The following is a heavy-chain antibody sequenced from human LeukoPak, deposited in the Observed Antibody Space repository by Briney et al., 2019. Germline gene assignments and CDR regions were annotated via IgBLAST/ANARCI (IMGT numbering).Heavy chain of an antibody. J-gene: IGHJ1*01. CDR2: IYYSGST. Sequence: SETLSLTCTVSGGSISSYYWSWIRQPPGKGLEWIGYIYYSGSTNYNPSLKSRVTISVDTSKNQFSLKLSSVTAADTAVYYCARWTGRYGARGYFQHWGQGTLVTVSS. V-gene: IGHV4-59*01. D-gene: IGHD6-19*01. CDR1: GGSISSYY. CDR3: ARWTGRYGARGYFQH.